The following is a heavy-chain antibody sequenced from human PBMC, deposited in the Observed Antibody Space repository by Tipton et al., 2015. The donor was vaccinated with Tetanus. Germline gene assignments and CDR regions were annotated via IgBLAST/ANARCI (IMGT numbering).Heavy chain of an antibody. D-gene: IGHD6-19*01. CDR1: GGSVKSISYF. CDR2: IFHTGAT. Sequence: TLSLTCTVSGGSVKSISYFWSWIRQPPGKTLEWIGYIFHTGATNYSPSLKSRVVISVDTSKNQFSLSLTSVTAADTAIYYCARDRKEQWLSQIRYGMDVWGQGTKVTVSS. J-gene: IGHJ6*02. CDR3: ARDRKEQWLSQIRYGMDV. V-gene: IGHV4-61*01.